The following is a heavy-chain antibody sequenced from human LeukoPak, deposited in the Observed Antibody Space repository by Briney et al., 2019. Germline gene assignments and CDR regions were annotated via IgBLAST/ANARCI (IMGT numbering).Heavy chain of an antibody. V-gene: IGHV3-21*01. D-gene: IGHD6-19*01. J-gene: IGHJ4*02. Sequence: GGSLRLSCAASGFTFSSYSMNWVRQAPGKGLEWVSSISSSSSYIYYADSVKGRFTISRDNAKNSLYLQMHSLRAEDTAVYYCARSPGYTSGMLGSWGQGTLVTVSS. CDR2: ISSSSSYI. CDR1: GFTFSSYS. CDR3: ARSPGYTSGMLGS.